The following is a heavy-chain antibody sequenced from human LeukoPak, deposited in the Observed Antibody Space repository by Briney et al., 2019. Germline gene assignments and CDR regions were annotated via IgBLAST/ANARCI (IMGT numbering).Heavy chain of an antibody. CDR1: GFTFSSYA. Sequence: PERSLRLSCAASGFTFSSYAMHWVRQAPGKGLEWVSGMSGRGDTSYYADSVKGRFTISRDNSKNTLFLQMNSLRAEDTAVYYCAKLAGIRGWFVYYFDYWGQGTLVTVS. J-gene: IGHJ4*02. V-gene: IGHV3-23*01. D-gene: IGHD6-19*01. CDR3: AKLAGIRGWFVYYFDY. CDR2: MSGRGDTS.